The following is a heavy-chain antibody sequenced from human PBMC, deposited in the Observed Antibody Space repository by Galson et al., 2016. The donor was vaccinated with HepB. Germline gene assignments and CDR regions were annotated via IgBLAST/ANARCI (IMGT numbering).Heavy chain of an antibody. Sequence: SLRLSCADSGFTFNTYGMNWVRQAPGKGLEWVSYISSASSIKYYADSVKGRFTISRDNARHSLYLEMNSLRGEDTAVYYCAKEDNIAGATTINNWGQGTLVTVSS. CDR3: AKEDNIAGATTINN. J-gene: IGHJ4*02. D-gene: IGHD1-26*01. CDR1: GFTFNTYG. CDR2: ISSASSIK. V-gene: IGHV3-48*04.